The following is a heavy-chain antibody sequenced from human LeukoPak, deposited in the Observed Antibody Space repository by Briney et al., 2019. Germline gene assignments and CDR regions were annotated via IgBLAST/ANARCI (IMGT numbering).Heavy chain of an antibody. CDR3: ARKQTGTMYDV. V-gene: IGHV4-39*07. D-gene: IGHD1-7*01. CDR1: GGSISSSSYY. CDR2: FSSGGSA. J-gene: IGHJ4*02. Sequence: PSETLSLTCIVPGGSISSSSYYWAWLRQSPGKGLEWLGTFSSGGSAYYNPSLTSRVSISKDTSDNQFSLGLYSVTAADTAVYYCARKQTGTMYDVWGQGTQVTVSS.